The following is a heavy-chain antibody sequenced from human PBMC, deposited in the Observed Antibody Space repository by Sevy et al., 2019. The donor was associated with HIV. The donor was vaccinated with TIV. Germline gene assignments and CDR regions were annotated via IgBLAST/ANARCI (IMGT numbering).Heavy chain of an antibody. J-gene: IGHJ6*02. CDR2: VTTYKDST. CDR1: GYTLNDYG. Sequence: ASVKVSCKASGYTLNDYGISWVRQAPGQGLARIGWVTTYKDSTNYAQNFQGRVTLTTDTSTNTAYMELRSLRSDDTAVYYCARVDPYYEFGDVWGQGTTVTVSS. V-gene: IGHV1-18*01. D-gene: IGHD3-3*01. CDR3: ARVDPYYEFGDV.